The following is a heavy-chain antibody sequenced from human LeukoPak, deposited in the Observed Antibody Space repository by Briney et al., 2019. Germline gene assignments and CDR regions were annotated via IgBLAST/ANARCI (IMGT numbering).Heavy chain of an antibody. CDR3: ARPSYYYGSGSYNY. V-gene: IGHV5-51*01. Sequence: GGSLEISCKGSGYNFTSYWIGWGRQVPGKGLEGMGIIYPGDSDTRYSPSFQGQVTISADKSISTAYLQWSSLKASDTAMYYCARPSYYYGSGSYNYWGQGTLVTVSS. CDR2: IYPGDSDT. D-gene: IGHD3-10*01. CDR1: GYNFTSYW. J-gene: IGHJ4*02.